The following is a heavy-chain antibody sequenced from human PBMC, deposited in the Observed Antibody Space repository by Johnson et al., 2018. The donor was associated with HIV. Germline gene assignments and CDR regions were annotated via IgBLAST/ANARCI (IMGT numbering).Heavy chain of an antibody. J-gene: IGHJ3*02. D-gene: IGHD2-2*01. Sequence: TGKGLEWVSGIGTSSDTYYPGSVKGRFTISRDNSKNTLYLQMNSLRAEDTAVYYCAKEGYCSSTSCYENAFDIWGQGTMVTVSS. V-gene: IGHV3-13*01. CDR2: IGTSSDT. CDR3: AKEGYCSSTSCYENAFDI.